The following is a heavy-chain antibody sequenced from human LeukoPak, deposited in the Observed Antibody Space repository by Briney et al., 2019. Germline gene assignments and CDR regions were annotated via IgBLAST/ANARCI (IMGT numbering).Heavy chain of an antibody. Sequence: PGRSLRLSCAASGFTFSSYGMHWVRQAPGKGLEWVAVIWYDGSNKYYADSVKGRFTISRDNSKNTLYLQMNSLRAEDTAVYYCARGVMRYYYVPDYWGQGTLVTVSS. J-gene: IGHJ4*02. CDR2: IWYDGSNK. CDR3: ARGVMRYYYVPDY. CDR1: GFTFSSYG. D-gene: IGHD3-10*02. V-gene: IGHV3-33*01.